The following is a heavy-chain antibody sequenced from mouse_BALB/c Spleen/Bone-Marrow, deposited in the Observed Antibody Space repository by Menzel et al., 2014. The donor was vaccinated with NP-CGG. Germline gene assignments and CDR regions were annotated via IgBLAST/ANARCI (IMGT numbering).Heavy chain of an antibody. CDR1: GYTFSDYA. CDR2: LSPYYVDG. V-gene: IGHV1S137*01. Sequence: QVQLQQSGAELVGPGVSVKISCKGSGYTFSDYAMHWVKQSHAKSLEWIGVLSPYYVDGGYNQKFKGKAIMTIDTSSSTVYMELVRLTSDDSAIYYCARGGSSGLYYYAMDYWGQGTSVTVSS. J-gene: IGHJ4*01. CDR3: ARGGSSGLYYYAMDY. D-gene: IGHD3-1*01.